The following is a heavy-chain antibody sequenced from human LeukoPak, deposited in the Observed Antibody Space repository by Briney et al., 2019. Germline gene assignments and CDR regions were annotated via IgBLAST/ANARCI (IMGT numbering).Heavy chain of an antibody. CDR1: GGTFSSYA. J-gene: IGHJ4*02. V-gene: IGHV1-69*05. CDR3: ARERGGDYYGSGSYYDY. D-gene: IGHD3-10*01. Sequence: ASVNVSCKASGGTFSSYAISWVRQAPGQGLEWMGGVIPIFGTANYAQKFQGRVTNTTDESTRTTYMELSSLRTEDAAVYYCARERGGDYYGSGSYYDYWGQGTLVTVSS. CDR2: VIPIFGTA.